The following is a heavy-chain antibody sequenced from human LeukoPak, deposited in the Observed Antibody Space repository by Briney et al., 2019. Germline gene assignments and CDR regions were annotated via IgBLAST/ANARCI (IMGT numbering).Heavy chain of an antibody. CDR2: IWFDGSDK. Sequence: GGSLRLSCGASGFTFSSYGMHWDRQAPGKGLEWVAVIWFDGSDKYYADSVKGRFTISRDNSKNTLSLQMNSLRAEDTAVYYCARGGTWIQLCDYWGQGTLVTVSS. CDR3: ARGGTWIQLCDY. V-gene: IGHV3-33*08. D-gene: IGHD5-18*01. CDR1: GFTFSSYG. J-gene: IGHJ4*02.